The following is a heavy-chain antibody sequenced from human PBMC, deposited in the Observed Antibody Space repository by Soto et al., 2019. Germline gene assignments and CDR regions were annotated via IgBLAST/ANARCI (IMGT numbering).Heavy chain of an antibody. V-gene: IGHV3-11*01. Sequence: QVQLVESGGGLVKPGGSLRLSCAASGFTFSDYYMSWIRQAPGRGLQWISYIKTSGSTMYYADSVKGRFTVSRDNAKNSLYLRMNRLRVEDTAVYYCARGLWNFELWGRGTLVTVSS. D-gene: IGHD3-16*01. J-gene: IGHJ2*01. CDR2: IKTSGSTM. CDR1: GFTFSDYY. CDR3: ARGLWNFEL.